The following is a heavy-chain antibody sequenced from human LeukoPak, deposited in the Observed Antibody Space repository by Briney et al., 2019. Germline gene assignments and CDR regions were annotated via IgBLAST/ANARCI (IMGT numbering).Heavy chain of an antibody. CDR2: INSNGGST. J-gene: IGHJ4*02. D-gene: IGHD5-12*01. Sequence: PGGSLRLSCAASGFTFSNYAIYWVRQAPGKGLEYVSAINSNGGSTLYANSVKGRFTISRDNSKNTLYLQMGSLRAEDMAVYYCAREWQFDYWGQGTLVTVSP. V-gene: IGHV3-64*01. CDR3: AREWQFDY. CDR1: GFTFSNYA.